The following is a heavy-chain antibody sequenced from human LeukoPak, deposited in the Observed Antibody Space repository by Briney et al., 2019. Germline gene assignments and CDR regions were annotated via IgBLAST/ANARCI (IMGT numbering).Heavy chain of an antibody. Sequence: PGGSLRLSCAASGFTFSSYWMSWVRQAPGKGLEWVANIKQDGSEKYYVDSVKGRFTISRDNAKNSLYLQMNSLRAEDTAVCYCARDLLDPHYGSSWFDPWGQGTLVTVSS. CDR2: IKQDGSEK. D-gene: IGHD3-10*01. V-gene: IGHV3-7*01. CDR3: ARDLLDPHYGSSWFDP. J-gene: IGHJ5*02. CDR1: GFTFSSYW.